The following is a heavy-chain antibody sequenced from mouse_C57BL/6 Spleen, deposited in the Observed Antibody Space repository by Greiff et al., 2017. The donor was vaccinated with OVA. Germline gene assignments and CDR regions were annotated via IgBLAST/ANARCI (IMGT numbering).Heavy chain of an antibody. CDR3: AREGYDGYYYAMDY. CDR1: GFTFSSYT. V-gene: IGHV5-9*01. D-gene: IGHD2-3*01. CDR2: ISGGGGNT. Sequence: DVKLQESGGGLVKPGGSLKLSCAASGFTFSSYTMSWVRQTPEKRLEWVATISGGGGNTYYPDSVKGRFTISRDNAKNTLYLQMSSLRSEDTALYYCAREGYDGYYYAMDYWGQGTSVTVSS. J-gene: IGHJ4*01.